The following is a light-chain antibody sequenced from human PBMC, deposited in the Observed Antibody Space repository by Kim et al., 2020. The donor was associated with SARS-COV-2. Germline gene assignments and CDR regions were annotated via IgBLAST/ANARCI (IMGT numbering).Light chain of an antibody. CDR3: SSYARGTTWV. CDR1: SSDVGSNNH. V-gene: IGLV2-18*02. J-gene: IGLJ3*02. CDR2: EVN. Sequence: QSALTQPPSVSGSPGQSVTISCTGTSSDVGSNNHVSWYQQPPGTAPKLIISEVNYRPSWVPDRFSGSKSGNTASLTISELQTEDEADYYCSSYARGTTWVFGGGTKLTVL.